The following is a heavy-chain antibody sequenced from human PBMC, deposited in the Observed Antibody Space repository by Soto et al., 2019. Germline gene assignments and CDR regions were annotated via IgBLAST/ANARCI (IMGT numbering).Heavy chain of an antibody. Sequence: KASETLSLTCSVSGASISSFNWNWVRQPAGKGPEWVGSLNIAGTINYNPSLKSRITTSMDTSKNQISLHLRSVTAADTAIYYCARDRGEYTSSWFWYFSHWGHGTLVTVSS. CDR2: LNIAGTI. D-gene: IGHD6-13*01. J-gene: IGHJ2*01. V-gene: IGHV4-4*07. CDR3: ARDRGEYTSSWFWYFSH. CDR1: GASISSFN.